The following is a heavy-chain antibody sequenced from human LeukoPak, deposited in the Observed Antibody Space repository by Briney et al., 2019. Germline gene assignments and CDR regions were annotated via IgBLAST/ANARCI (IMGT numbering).Heavy chain of an antibody. CDR2: INTKTGNP. Sequence: ASVKVSCKASGYPFTSNALNWVRQAPGQGLEWMGWINTKTGNPMYAQGFTGRFVFSLDSSVSTAYLQISSLKAEDSAVYYCARGGFFGLNDGFSGYWGQGNLVTVSS. CDR3: ARGGFFGLNDGFSGY. J-gene: IGHJ4*02. CDR1: GYPFTSNA. V-gene: IGHV7-4-1*02. D-gene: IGHD1-1*01.